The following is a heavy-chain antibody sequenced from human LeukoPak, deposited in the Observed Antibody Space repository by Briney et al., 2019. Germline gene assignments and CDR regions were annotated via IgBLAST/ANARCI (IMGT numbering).Heavy chain of an antibody. CDR1: GGTFSSYA. V-gene: IGHV1-69*05. Sequence: SVKVSCKASGGTFSSYAISWVRQAPGQGLEWMGGIIPIFGTANYAQKFQGRVTITTDESTSTAYMELSSLRSEDTAVYYCARDQGFYGYFNFDYWGQGTLVTVSS. CDR3: ARDQGFYGYFNFDY. D-gene: IGHD4-17*01. CDR2: IIPIFGTA. J-gene: IGHJ4*02.